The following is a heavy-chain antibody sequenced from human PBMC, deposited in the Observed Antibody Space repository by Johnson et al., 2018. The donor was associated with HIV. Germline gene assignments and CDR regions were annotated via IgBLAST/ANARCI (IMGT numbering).Heavy chain of an antibody. Sequence: VQLVESGGGVVRPGGSLRLSCAASGFTFTDHYMDWVRQAPGKGLEWVGRTRNKAHSYTTEYAASVKGRFTISRDDSKNTLYLQINSLKTEETAVYYCRLVEAIWYDSSGPSDAFDIWGQGTMVTVSS. CDR2: TRNKAHSYTT. CDR1: GFTFTDHY. J-gene: IGHJ3*02. D-gene: IGHD3-22*01. V-gene: IGHV3-72*01. CDR3: RLVEAIWYDSSGPSDAFDI.